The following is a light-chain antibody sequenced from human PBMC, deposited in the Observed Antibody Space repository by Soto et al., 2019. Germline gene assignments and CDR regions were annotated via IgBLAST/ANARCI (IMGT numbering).Light chain of an antibody. Sequence: QLVLTQPPSASGTPGQRVTISCSGSSSNIGCNTVNWYQQLPGTAPKLLIYSNNQRPSGVPDRFSGSKSGTSASLAISGLQSEDEADYYCAAWDDSLNGPVFGGGTKVTVL. J-gene: IGLJ2*01. V-gene: IGLV1-44*01. CDR2: SNN. CDR1: SSNIGCNT. CDR3: AAWDDSLNGPV.